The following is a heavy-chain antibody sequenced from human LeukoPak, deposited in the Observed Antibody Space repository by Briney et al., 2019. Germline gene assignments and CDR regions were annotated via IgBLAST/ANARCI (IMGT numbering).Heavy chain of an antibody. Sequence: GGSLRLSCAASGFTVSSNYMSWVRQAPGKGLEWVSVIYSGGSTYYADSVKGRFTISRDNSKNTLYLQMNSLRAEDTAVYYCAHPGYSYGSYFDYWGQGTLVTVSS. D-gene: IGHD5-18*01. CDR2: IYSGGST. J-gene: IGHJ4*02. V-gene: IGHV3-66*01. CDR1: GFTVSSNY. CDR3: AHPGYSYGSYFDY.